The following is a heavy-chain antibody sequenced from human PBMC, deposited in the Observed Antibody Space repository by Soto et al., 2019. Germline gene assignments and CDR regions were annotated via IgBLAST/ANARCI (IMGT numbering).Heavy chain of an antibody. CDR3: ARDGSSSWEYYYYYGMDV. J-gene: IGHJ6*02. CDR2: IWYDGSNK. Sequence: GGSLRLSCAASGFTFSSYGMHWVRQAPGKGLEWVAVIWYDGSNKYYADSVKGRFTISRDNSKNTLYLQMNSLRAEDTAVYYCARDGSSSWEYYYYYGMDVWGQGTTVTVSS. V-gene: IGHV3-33*01. CDR1: GFTFSSYG. D-gene: IGHD6-13*01.